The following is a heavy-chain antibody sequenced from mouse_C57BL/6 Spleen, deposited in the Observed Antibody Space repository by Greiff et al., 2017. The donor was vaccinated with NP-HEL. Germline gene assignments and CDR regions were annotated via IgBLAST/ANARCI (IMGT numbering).Heavy chain of an antibody. D-gene: IGHD2-4*01. CDR1: GYTFTNYW. Sequence: VQLQQSGAELVRPGTSVKMSCKASGYTFTNYWIGWAKQRPGHGLEWIGDIYPGGGYTNYNEKFKGKATLTADKSSSTAYMQFSSLTSEASAIYYCARRGYYDYDGFFDYWGQGTTLTVSS. CDR2: IYPGGGYT. CDR3: ARRGYYDYDGFFDY. V-gene: IGHV1-63*01. J-gene: IGHJ2*01.